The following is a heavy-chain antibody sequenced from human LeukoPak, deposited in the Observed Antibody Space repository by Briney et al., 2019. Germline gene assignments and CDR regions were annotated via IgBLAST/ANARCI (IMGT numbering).Heavy chain of an antibody. Sequence: GGSLRLSCAASGFTFSSYSMNWVRQAPGKGLEWVSSISSSSSYIYYADSVKGRFTIPRDNAKNSLYLQMNSLRAEDTAVYYCARGTTYYYGSGSPPFDYWGQGTLVTVSS. V-gene: IGHV3-21*01. CDR1: GFTFSSYS. CDR2: ISSSSSYI. J-gene: IGHJ4*02. CDR3: ARGTTYYYGSGSPPFDY. D-gene: IGHD3-10*01.